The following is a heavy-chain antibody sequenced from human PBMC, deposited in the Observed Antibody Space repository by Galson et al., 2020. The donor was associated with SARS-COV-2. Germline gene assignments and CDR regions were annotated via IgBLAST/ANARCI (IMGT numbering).Heavy chain of an antibody. CDR1: GGSVVGGSDY. V-gene: IGHV4-61*01. Sequence: SETLSLTCTVSGGSVVGGSDYWSWIRQPPGKGLEWIGYISYSGSTSYHPSLKSRVTISVDTSKNQFSLTLSSVTAADTAVYYCARDLRMYYNGIDVWGQGTTVTVSS. J-gene: IGHJ6*02. CDR3: ARDLRMYYNGIDV. CDR2: ISYSGST.